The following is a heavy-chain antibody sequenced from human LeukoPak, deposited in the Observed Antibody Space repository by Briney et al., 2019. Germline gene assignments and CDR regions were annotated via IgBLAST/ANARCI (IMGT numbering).Heavy chain of an antibody. Sequence: ASVKVSCKASGYTFTSYDINWVRQATGQGLERMGWMNPNSGNTGYAQKFQGRVTMTRNTSISTAYMELSSLRSEDTAVYYCARSYDILTGYYLGGDYYYGMDVWGQGTTVTVSS. V-gene: IGHV1-8*01. D-gene: IGHD3-9*01. CDR3: ARSYDILTGYYLGGDYYYGMDV. CDR2: MNPNSGNT. CDR1: GYTFTSYD. J-gene: IGHJ6*02.